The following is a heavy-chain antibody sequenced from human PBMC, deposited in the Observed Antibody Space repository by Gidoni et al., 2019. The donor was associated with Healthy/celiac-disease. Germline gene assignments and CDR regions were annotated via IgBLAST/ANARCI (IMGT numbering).Heavy chain of an antibody. Sequence: DVLLVESGGGSVQPGGSLIPACAASGFTFRSYEMNWVRQAPGKGLEWVSYISSRGSTIYYADSVKGRFTISRDNAKNSLYLQMNSLRAEDTAVYYCARDCSGGSCYRYGMDVWGQGTTVTVSS. D-gene: IGHD2-15*01. J-gene: IGHJ6*02. CDR3: ARDCSGGSCYRYGMDV. V-gene: IGHV3-48*03. CDR2: ISSRGSTI. CDR1: GFTFRSYE.